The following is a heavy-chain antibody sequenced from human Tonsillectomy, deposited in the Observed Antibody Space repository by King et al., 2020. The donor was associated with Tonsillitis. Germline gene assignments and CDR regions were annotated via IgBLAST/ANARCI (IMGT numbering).Heavy chain of an antibody. CDR2: INGSGGST. CDR1: GFTFSSYA. D-gene: IGHD3-3*01. V-gene: IGHV3-23*04. Sequence: VQLVESGGGLVQPGGSLRLSCAASGFTFSSYAMSWVRQAPGKGLEWVSAINGSGGSTYYADSVKGRFTISRDNSKNTLYLQMNSLRAEDTAVYYCAKDRRFLEWSQSRYFDYWGQGTLVTVSS. CDR3: AKDRRFLEWSQSRYFDY. J-gene: IGHJ4*02.